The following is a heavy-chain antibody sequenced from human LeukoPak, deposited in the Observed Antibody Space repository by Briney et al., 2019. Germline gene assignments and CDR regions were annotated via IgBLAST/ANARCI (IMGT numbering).Heavy chain of an antibody. Sequence: SETLSLTCTVSGGSISSGDYYWSWIRQPPGKGLEWIGYIYYSGSTYYNPSLKSRVTISVDTSKNQFSLKLSSVTAADTAVHYCARGRGYYDILTGSFAYYYGMDVWGQGTTVTVSS. CDR2: IYYSGST. V-gene: IGHV4-30-4*01. CDR1: GGSISSGDYY. D-gene: IGHD3-9*01. CDR3: ARGRGYYDILTGSFAYYYGMDV. J-gene: IGHJ6*02.